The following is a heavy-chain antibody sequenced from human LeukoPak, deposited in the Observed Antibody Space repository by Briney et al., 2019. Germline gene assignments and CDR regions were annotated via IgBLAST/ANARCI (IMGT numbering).Heavy chain of an antibody. CDR3: ARDSGSGLDH. CDR2: ISSSSNTI. Sequence: QPGGSLRLSCAASGFTFSPYEMIWVRQAPGKGLDWLSYISSSSNTIYYADSVKGRFTISRDDAKSSLYLHMSDLRVEDTAVYYCARDSGSGLDHWGPGTLVTVSS. CDR1: GFTFSPYE. V-gene: IGHV3-48*03. D-gene: IGHD2-15*01. J-gene: IGHJ4*02.